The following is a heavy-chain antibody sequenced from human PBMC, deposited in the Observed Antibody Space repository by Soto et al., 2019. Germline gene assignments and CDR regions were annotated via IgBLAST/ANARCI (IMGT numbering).Heavy chain of an antibody. V-gene: IGHV3-74*01. CDR1: GFTFSSYR. J-gene: IGHJ4*02. Sequence: EVQLVESGGGLVQPGGSLRLSCAASGFTFSSYRIHWVRQAPGKGLVWVSRINSDGSSTTYADSVKGRFTISRDNAKNTLYLQMTSLRAEDTAVYYCARVSREVVPAAIDYWGQGTLVTVSS. CDR3: ARVSREVVPAAIDY. CDR2: INSDGSST. D-gene: IGHD2-2*01.